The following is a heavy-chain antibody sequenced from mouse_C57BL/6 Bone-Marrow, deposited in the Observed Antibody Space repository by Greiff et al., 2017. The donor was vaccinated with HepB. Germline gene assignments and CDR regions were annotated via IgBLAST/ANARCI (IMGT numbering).Heavy chain of an antibody. CDR2: IDPSDSET. Sequence: VQLQQPGAELVRPGSSVKLSCKASGYTFTSYWMHWVKQRPIQGLEWIGNIDPSDSETHYNQKFKDKATLTVDKSSSPAYMQLSSLTSEDSAVYYWARELRFYYFDYWGQGTTLTVSS. V-gene: IGHV1-52*01. CDR3: ARELRFYYFDY. D-gene: IGHD1-1*01. J-gene: IGHJ2*01. CDR1: GYTFTSYW.